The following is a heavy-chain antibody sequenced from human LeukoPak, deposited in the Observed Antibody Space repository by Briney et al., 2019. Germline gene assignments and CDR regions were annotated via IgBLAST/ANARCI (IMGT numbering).Heavy chain of an antibody. V-gene: IGHV1-46*01. D-gene: IGHD3-9*01. Sequence: ASVKVSCKASGYTFTSYSMHWVRQAPGQGLEWMGIINPSGGSTSYAQKFQGRVTMTRDMSTSTVYMELSSLRSEDTAVYYCAHILTGYYRFDYWGQGTLVTVSS. CDR2: INPSGGST. J-gene: IGHJ4*02. CDR3: AHILTGYYRFDY. CDR1: GYTFTSYS.